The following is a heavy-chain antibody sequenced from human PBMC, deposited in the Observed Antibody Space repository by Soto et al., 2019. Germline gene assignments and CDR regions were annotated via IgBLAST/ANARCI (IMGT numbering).Heavy chain of an antibody. CDR3: ARGADCRGGTCYSWYFDL. CDR1: GFTFNNYD. J-gene: IGHJ2*01. V-gene: IGHV3-13*05. CDR2: IGTAGDP. D-gene: IGHD2-15*01. Sequence: EVQLVESGGGLVQPGGALRLSCAASGFTFNNYDMHWVRQSTGKGLEWVSTIGTAGDPYYLDSVKGRFTISRENATNFLYLQMNSLRAEDTAVYYCARGADCRGGTCYSWYFDLWGRGTLVTVSS.